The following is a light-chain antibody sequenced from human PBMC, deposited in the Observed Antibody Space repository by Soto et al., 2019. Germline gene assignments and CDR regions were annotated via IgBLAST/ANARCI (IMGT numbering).Light chain of an antibody. CDR3: QQSYSTPYT. V-gene: IGKV1-39*01. Sequence: DIQMTQSPSSLSASVGDRVTITCRASQSIRNYVNWYQKKPGKAPKFLIYVASTLQSGVPSRFSGRGSGTDFPLTISSLQPEEFATYYCQQSYSTPYTCGPGTKLEIK. J-gene: IGKJ2*01. CDR2: VAS. CDR1: QSIRNY.